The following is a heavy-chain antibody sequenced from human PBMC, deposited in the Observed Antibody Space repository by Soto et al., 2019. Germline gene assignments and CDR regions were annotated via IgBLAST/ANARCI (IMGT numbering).Heavy chain of an antibody. CDR3: VKPPAYYIDSYAYYPV. J-gene: IGHJ4*02. CDR1: GFTFSNYA. V-gene: IGHV3-64D*06. Sequence: GSLRLSCSASGFTFSNYALHWVRQAPGKGLEYVSSIGTNGDSTFYAESVKGRFTISRDNSKNTLYLQMRNLGPEDTAMYYCVKPPAYYIDSYAYYPVWGQGTLVTVSS. CDR2: IGTNGDST. D-gene: IGHD3-22*01.